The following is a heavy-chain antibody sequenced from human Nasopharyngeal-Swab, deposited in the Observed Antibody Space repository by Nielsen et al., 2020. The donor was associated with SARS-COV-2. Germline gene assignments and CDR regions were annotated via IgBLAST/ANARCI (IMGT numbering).Heavy chain of an antibody. CDR2: INDGNGNT. CDR3: ARAMTMVVTIPAY. D-gene: IGHD4/OR15-4a*01. J-gene: IGHJ4*02. V-gene: IGHV1-3*01. Sequence: WVRHAPGQRIEWMGWINDGNGNTKYSQKFQGRVTINRGKSASTAYMELSSLRSDDTAVYYCARAMTMVVTIPAYWGQGTLVTVSS.